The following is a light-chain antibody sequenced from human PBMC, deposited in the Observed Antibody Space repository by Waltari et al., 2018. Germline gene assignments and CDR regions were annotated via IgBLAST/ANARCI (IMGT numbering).Light chain of an antibody. CDR1: ASNIGNNL. V-gene: IGLV1-44*01. CDR2: RGD. Sequence: QSVLTQPPSVSGTPGQRVTISCSGSASNIGNNLVNWYQQFPGKAPKLLSYRGDQRPSGAPDRFSGSKSGTSASLAISGLQSEDEADYYCAAWDDSLNGRWVFGGGTKVTVL. J-gene: IGLJ3*02. CDR3: AAWDDSLNGRWV.